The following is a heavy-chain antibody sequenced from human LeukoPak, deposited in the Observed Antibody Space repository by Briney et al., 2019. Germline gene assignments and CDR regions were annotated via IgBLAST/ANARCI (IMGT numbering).Heavy chain of an antibody. V-gene: IGHV4-39*07. CDR3: ARAWDSSGYYYDGFDY. Sequence: SETLSLTCTVSGGSISSSSYYWGWIRQPPGKGLEWIGSIYYSGSTYYNPSLKSRVTISVDTSKNQFSLKLSSVTAADTAVYYCARAWDSSGYYYDGFDYWGQGTLVTVSS. D-gene: IGHD3-22*01. J-gene: IGHJ4*02. CDR1: GGSISSSSYY. CDR2: IYYSGST.